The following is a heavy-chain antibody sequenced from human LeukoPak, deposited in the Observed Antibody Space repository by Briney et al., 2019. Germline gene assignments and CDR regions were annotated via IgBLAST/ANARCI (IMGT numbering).Heavy chain of an antibody. D-gene: IGHD1-26*01. V-gene: IGHV3-48*01. J-gene: IGHJ6*03. CDR2: ISGSSSTI. CDR3: ARALAASYSYYYYYMDV. CDR1: GFTFSSYS. Sequence: GGSLRLSCAASGFTFSSYSMNWVRQAPGKGLEWVSYISGSSSTIYYADSVKGRFTISRDNAKNSLYLQMNSLRAEDTAVYYCARALAASYSYYYYYMDVWGKGTTVTVSS.